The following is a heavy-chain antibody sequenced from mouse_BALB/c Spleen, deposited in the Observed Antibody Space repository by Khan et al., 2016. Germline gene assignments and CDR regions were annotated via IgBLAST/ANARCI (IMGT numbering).Heavy chain of an antibody. CDR3: TRDSSGGFAY. J-gene: IGHJ3*01. V-gene: IGHV5-6-4*01. CDR2: ISSSGSYT. D-gene: IGHD3-1*01. Sequence: EVELVESGGGLVKSGGSLKLSCAASGFNFSSYTMSWVRQTPEKRLEWVATISSSGSYTYYPDNMKGRFTISRDNAKNTLYLQMSSLKSEDTAMYYCTRDSSGGFAYWGQGTLVTVSA. CDR1: GFNFSSYT.